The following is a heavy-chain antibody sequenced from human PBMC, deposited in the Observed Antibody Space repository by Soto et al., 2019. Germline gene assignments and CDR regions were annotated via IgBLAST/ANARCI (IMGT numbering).Heavy chain of an antibody. CDR2: IKRDGSEK. V-gene: IGHV3-7*05. J-gene: IGHJ6*02. CDR1: GFTFSSYW. Sequence: EVQLVESGGGLVQPGGSLRVSCAASGFTFSSYWMSWVRQAPGKGLQWVANIKRDGSEKYYVDSVKGRFIISRDNAKNSLYLQMNSLRVAETAVYYCARDVWEGVAVFGSTTYSYYHGMDVWGQGTTVTVSS. CDR3: ARDVWEGVAVFGSTTYSYYHGMDV. D-gene: IGHD3-16*01.